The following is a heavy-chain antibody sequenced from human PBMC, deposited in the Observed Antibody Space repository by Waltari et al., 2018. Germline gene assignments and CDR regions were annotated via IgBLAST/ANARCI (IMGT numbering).Heavy chain of an antibody. D-gene: IGHD5-18*01. J-gene: IGHJ4*02. Sequence: EVQLLESGGGLVQPGGSLRLSCAAYGFTFSSYAMSWVHQAPGKGLEWVSVIYSGGSTYYADSVKGRFTISRDNSKNTLYLQMNSLRAEDTAVYYCAKYLSSYGSPYGYWGQGTLVTVSS. CDR2: IYSGGST. V-gene: IGHV3-23*03. CDR3: AKYLSSYGSPYGY. CDR1: GFTFSSYA.